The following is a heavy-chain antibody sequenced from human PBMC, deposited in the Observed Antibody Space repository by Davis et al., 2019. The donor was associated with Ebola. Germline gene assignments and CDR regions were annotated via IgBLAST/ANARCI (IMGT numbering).Heavy chain of an antibody. CDR3: ARVFREAAAGAFDI. D-gene: IGHD6-13*01. CDR2: IIPIFGTA. V-gene: IGHV1-69*06. Sequence: SVKVSCKASGGTFSSYAISWVRQAPGQGLEWMGGIIPIFGTANYAQKFQGRVTITADKSTSTAYMELSSLRSEDTAVYYCARVFREAAAGAFDIWGQGTMVTVSS. CDR1: GGTFSSYA. J-gene: IGHJ3*02.